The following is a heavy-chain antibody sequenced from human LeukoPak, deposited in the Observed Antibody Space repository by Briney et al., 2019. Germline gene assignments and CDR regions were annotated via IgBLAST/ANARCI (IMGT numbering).Heavy chain of an antibody. Sequence: PGGAPRLSCAASGFTVSCNYMRWGRQAPGKGLGWGGYIYYSGSTNYNPSLKSRVTISVDTSKNQFSLKLSSVTAADTAVYYCARVARKWLRYEGAYYFDYWGQGTLVTVSS. CDR2: IYYSGST. CDR3: ARVARKWLRYEGAYYFDY. J-gene: IGHJ4*02. V-gene: IGHV4-59*02. CDR1: GFTVSCNY. D-gene: IGHD5-12*01.